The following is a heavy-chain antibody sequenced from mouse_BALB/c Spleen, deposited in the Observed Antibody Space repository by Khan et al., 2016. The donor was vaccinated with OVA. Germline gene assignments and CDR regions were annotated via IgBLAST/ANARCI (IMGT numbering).Heavy chain of an antibody. CDR3: ARYYCNWGWYFDV. Sequence: QVQLKESGPGLVAPSQSLYITCTASGFSLTNYGVHWVRQPPGKGLEWLGVIWTGGRTNYNSALMSRLSISKDNSKSQVFLKMNSMQTDDTAMYXSARYYCNWGWYFDVWGEGTTVTVSS. J-gene: IGHJ1*01. CDR2: IWTGGRT. V-gene: IGHV2-9*02. D-gene: IGHD2-1*01. CDR1: GFSLTNYG.